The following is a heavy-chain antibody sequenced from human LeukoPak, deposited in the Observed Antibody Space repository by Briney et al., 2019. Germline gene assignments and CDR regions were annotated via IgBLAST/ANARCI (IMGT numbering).Heavy chain of an antibody. CDR2: TYYNSNWYN. Sequence: SQTLSLTCAISGDSVSTNSVGWNWIRQSPSRGLEWLGRTYYNSNWYNHYAVSVKSRIIINPDTSKNQFPLQLNSVTPEDTAVYYCARGWLQSGFDYWGQGTLVTVSS. D-gene: IGHD5-24*01. V-gene: IGHV6-1*01. J-gene: IGHJ4*02. CDR1: GDSVSTNSVG. CDR3: ARGWLQSGFDY.